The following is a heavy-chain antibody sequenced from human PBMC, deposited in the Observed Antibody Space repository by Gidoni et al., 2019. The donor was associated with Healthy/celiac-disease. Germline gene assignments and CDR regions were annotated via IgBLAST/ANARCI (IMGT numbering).Heavy chain of an antibody. D-gene: IGHD3-22*01. J-gene: IGHJ4*02. CDR1: GCTFSSYA. V-gene: IGHV3-23*01. CDR3: AKDPDSSGPHDY. Sequence: EVQLLESGGGLVQPGGSLRLSCAAPGCTFSSYAMSWVRQAPGKGLECVSAISCSGGSTYYADSVKCRFTISRDNSKNTRYLQMNSLRAEDTAVYYCAKDPDSSGPHDYWGQGTLVTVSS. CDR2: ISCSGGST.